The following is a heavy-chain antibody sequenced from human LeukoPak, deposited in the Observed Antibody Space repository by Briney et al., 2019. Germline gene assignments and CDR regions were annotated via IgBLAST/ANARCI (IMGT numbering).Heavy chain of an antibody. CDR1: GSTFSSYS. V-gene: IGHV3-48*02. CDR2: ISTLSSTI. Sequence: GGSLRLSCAGSGSTFSSYSMNWVRQAPGKGLEWVAYISTLSSTIYYADSVKGRFTISRDNAKNSLYLQTNSLRDEDTAVYYCARHGSGFNYWGRGALVTVSS. D-gene: IGHD3-10*01. CDR3: ARHGSGFNY. J-gene: IGHJ4*02.